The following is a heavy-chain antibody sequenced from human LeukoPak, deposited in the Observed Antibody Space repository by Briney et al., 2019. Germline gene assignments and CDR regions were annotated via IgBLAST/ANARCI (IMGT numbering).Heavy chain of an antibody. V-gene: IGHV1-2*06. D-gene: IGHD1-26*01. CDR3: ARVAVVGATFDY. CDR1: GYTFTGYY. J-gene: IGHJ4*02. CDR2: INPNSGGT. Sequence: ASVKVSCKASGYTFTGYYMHWVRQAPGQGFEWMGRINPNSGGTNYAQKFQGRVTMTRDTSISTAYMELSRLRSDDTAVYYCARVAVVGATFDYWGQGTLVTVSS.